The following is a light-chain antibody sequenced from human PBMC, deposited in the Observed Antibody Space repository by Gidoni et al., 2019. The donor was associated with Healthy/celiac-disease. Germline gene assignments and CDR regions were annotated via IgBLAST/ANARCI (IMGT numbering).Light chain of an antibody. V-gene: IGLV3-1*01. Sequence: SHELNTPPSVSRSPGQTASITCSGDKLGDKYACWYQQKPGQSPVLVIYQDSKRPSGIPERFSGSNSGNTATLTISGTQAMDEADYYCQAWDSSAEVFGGGTKLTVL. CDR3: QAWDSSAEV. CDR1: KLGDKY. CDR2: QDS. J-gene: IGLJ2*01.